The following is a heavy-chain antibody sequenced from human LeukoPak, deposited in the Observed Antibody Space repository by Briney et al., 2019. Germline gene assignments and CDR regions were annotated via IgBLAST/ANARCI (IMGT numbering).Heavy chain of an antibody. CDR2: INHRGRT. D-gene: IGHD6-6*01. Sequence: SETLSLTCAVYGGSFSGYYWSWIRQPPGKGLEWIGEINHRGRTNYNPSLKSRVTISVDTSKNQFSLKLSSVTAADTAVYYCARGRLRSPRKIIAARPYYFDYWGQGTLVTVSS. V-gene: IGHV4-34*01. J-gene: IGHJ4*02. CDR1: GGSFSGYY. CDR3: ARGRLRSPRKIIAARPYYFDY.